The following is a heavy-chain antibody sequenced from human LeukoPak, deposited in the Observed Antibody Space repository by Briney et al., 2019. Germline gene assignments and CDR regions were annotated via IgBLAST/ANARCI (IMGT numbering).Heavy chain of an antibody. CDR1: GYTFTGYY. D-gene: IGHD1-26*01. CDR3: ARERSGSYYYYGMDV. J-gene: IGHJ6*02. Sequence: GASVKVSCKASGYTFTGYYMHWVRQTPGQGLERMGWISAYNGNTNYAQKLQGRVTMTTDTSTSTAYMELRSLRSDDTAVYYCARERSGSYYYYGMDVWGQGTTVTVSS. V-gene: IGHV1-18*04. CDR2: ISAYNGNT.